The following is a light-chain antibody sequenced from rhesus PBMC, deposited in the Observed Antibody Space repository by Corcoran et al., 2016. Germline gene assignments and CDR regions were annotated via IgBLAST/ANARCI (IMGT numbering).Light chain of an antibody. CDR2: EVS. Sequence: QAALTQPRSVSGSPGQSVAISCTGTSSDIGDYNYVSWYQQHPGTAPKLMIFEVSKRPSGVSDRFPGSKSDSTASLTISGLQAEDEADYYCSSYTGSNTYIFGAGTRLTVL. CDR1: SSDIGDYNY. V-gene: IGLV2-32*02. J-gene: IGLJ1*01. CDR3: SSYTGSNTYI.